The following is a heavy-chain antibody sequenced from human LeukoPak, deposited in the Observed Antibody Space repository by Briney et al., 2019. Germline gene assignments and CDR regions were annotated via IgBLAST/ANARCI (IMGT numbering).Heavy chain of an antibody. D-gene: IGHD2-15*01. CDR3: ARDREASEDLYWFDP. CDR2: LRKSSTYV. V-gene: IGHV3-21*01. Sequence: GLCLRLSCAASGLTFSTYSMRWVRQAPGKGLEWVSSLRKSSTYVYYAASVKGRFTISRDNAKNSLFLEMNSLRAEDTAVYYWARDREASEDLYWFDPWGQSTLFSVSS. CDR1: GLTFSTYS. J-gene: IGHJ5*02.